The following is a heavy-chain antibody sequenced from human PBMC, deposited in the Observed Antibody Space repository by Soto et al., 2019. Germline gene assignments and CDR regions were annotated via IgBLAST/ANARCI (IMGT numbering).Heavy chain of an antibody. J-gene: IGHJ6*02. CDR2: IWYDGSNK. V-gene: IGHV3-33*01. CDR3: ARGAALVYYYGMDV. D-gene: IGHD3-3*02. CDR1: VFTFSSYG. Sequence: PGGSLRLSCAASVFTFSSYGMHWVRQAPGNGLEWVSVIWYDGSNKYYADSVKGRFTISRDKYKNTLYLQMNSLRAEDTAVYYCARGAALVYYYGMDVWGQGTTVTVSS.